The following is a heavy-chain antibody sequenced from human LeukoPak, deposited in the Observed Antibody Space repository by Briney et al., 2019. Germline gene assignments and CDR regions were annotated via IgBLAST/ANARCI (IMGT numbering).Heavy chain of an antibody. D-gene: IGHD3-22*01. V-gene: IGHV3-23*01. CDR3: AKYRTYYYDSSGHD. CDR1: GFTFSSYA. J-gene: IGHJ4*02. CDR2: ISGSGGST. Sequence: GGSLRLSCAASGFTFSSYAMSWVRRAPGKGLEWVSAISGSGGSTYYADSVKGRFTISRDNSKNTLYLQMNSLRAEDTAVYYCAKYRTYYYDSSGHDWGQGTLVTVSS.